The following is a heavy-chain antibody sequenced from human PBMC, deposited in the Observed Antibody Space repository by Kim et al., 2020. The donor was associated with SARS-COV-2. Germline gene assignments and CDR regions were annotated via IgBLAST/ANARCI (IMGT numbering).Heavy chain of an antibody. Sequence: ASVKVSCKVSGYTLTELSIHWGRQAPAKGREWMGGFYSEDGETIYAQKLQGRVTMNEDTSTDTAYMELSSLRSEDTAVYYCATSPVVVVTPWFDPWGQRTPVTLSS. CDR2: FYSEDGET. J-gene: IGHJ5*02. CDR3: ATSPVVVVTPWFDP. D-gene: IGHD3-22*01. V-gene: IGHV1-24*01. CDR1: GYTLTELS.